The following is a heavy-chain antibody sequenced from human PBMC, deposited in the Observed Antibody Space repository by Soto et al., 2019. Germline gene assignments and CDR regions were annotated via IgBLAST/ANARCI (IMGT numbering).Heavy chain of an antibody. D-gene: IGHD3-10*01. V-gene: IGHV3-33*01. Sequence: GGSLRLSCAASGFPFNNHGMHWVRQAPGEGLQWLAVIWYDGSIKYYADSVKGRFTISRDNSKNTLYLQMSILRAEDTALYYCASDGSYFFGSGALYWGQGT. CDR3: ASDGSYFFGSGALY. CDR1: GFPFNNHG. CDR2: IWYDGSIK. J-gene: IGHJ4*02.